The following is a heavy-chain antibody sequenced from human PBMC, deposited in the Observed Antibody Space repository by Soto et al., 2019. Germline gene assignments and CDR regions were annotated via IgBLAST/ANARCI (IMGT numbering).Heavy chain of an antibody. CDR3: ARDWGSSTFNHMDV. CDR2: ILHDGSNE. D-gene: IGHD2-2*01. Sequence: GGSLRLSCAASGFTISNYIMHWVRQAPGKGLEWVAMILHDGSNEYYANSVKGRFTISRDISKNTLYLQMNSLRTEDTAMYFCARDWGSSTFNHMDVWGQGTPVTVSS. J-gene: IGHJ6*02. V-gene: IGHV3-30-3*01. CDR1: GFTISNYI.